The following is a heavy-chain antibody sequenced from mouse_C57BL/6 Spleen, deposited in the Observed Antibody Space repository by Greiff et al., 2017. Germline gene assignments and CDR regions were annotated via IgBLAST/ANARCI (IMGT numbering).Heavy chain of an antibody. CDR1: GYAFSSYW. CDR2: IYPGDGDT. Sequence: VKVVESGAELVKPGASVKISCKASGYAFSSYWMNWVKQRPGKGLEWIGQIYPGDGDTNYNGKFKGKATLTADKSSSTAYMQLSSLTSEDSAVYFCARGVATNYAMDYWGQGTSVTVSS. V-gene: IGHV1-80*01. CDR3: ARGVATNYAMDY. J-gene: IGHJ4*01. D-gene: IGHD1-1*01.